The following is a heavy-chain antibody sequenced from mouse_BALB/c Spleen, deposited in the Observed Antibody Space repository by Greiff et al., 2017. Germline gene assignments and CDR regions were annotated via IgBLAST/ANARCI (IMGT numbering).Heavy chain of an antibody. J-gene: IGHJ4*01. CDR1: GFNITDTY. Sequence: EVQLQQSGAELVKPGASVKLSCTASGFNITDTYMHWVKQRPEQGLEWIGRIDPANGNTKYDPKFQGKATITADTSSNTAYLQLSSLTSEDTAVYYCADRGYGPYYYAMDYWGQGTSVTVSS. CDR3: ADRGYGPYYYAMDY. CDR2: IDPANGNT. D-gene: IGHD1-1*01. V-gene: IGHV14-3*02.